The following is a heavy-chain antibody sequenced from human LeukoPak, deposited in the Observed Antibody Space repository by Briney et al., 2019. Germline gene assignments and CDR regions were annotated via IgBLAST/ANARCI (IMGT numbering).Heavy chain of an antibody. V-gene: IGHV4-30-4*01. D-gene: IGHD3-22*01. CDR3: ARSRDDSSGYYYGNWYFDL. J-gene: IGHJ2*01. Sequence: SETLSLTCTVSGGSISSGDYYWSWIRQPPGKGLEWIGYIYYSGSTYYNPSLKSRVTISVDTSKNQFSLKLSSVTAADTAVYYCARSRDDSSGYYYGNWYFDLWGRGTLVTVSS. CDR2: IYYSGST. CDR1: GGSISSGDYY.